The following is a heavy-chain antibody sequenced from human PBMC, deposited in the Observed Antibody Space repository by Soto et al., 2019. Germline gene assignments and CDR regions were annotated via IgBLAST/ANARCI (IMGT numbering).Heavy chain of an antibody. CDR1: GDSVSSSTYY. CDR3: ARAPSYSTSSIDP. Sequence: QVQLQESGPGLVKPSETLSLTCTVSGDSVSSSTYYWGWIRQPPGKGLEYIGYIYYTGSTNYNPSLKSRVSISVDTSKNQFSLKLISVTAADTAVYYCARAPSYSTSSIDPWGQGTLVTVSS. J-gene: IGHJ5*02. D-gene: IGHD6-6*01. V-gene: IGHV4-61*01. CDR2: IYYTGST.